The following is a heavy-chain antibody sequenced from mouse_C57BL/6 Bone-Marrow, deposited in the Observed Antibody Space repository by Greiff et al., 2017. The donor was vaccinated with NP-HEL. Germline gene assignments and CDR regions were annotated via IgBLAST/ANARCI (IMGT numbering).Heavy chain of an antibody. CDR2: INPNNGGT. J-gene: IGHJ3*01. Sequence: VQLQQSGPELVKPGASVKMSCKASGYTFTDYNMHWVKQSHGKSLEWIGYINPNNGGTSSNQKFKGKATLTVNKSSSTAYMELRSLTSEDSAVYYCARDYGSSFGFAYWGQGTLVTVSA. V-gene: IGHV1-22*01. CDR3: ARDYGSSFGFAY. CDR1: GYTFTDYN. D-gene: IGHD1-1*01.